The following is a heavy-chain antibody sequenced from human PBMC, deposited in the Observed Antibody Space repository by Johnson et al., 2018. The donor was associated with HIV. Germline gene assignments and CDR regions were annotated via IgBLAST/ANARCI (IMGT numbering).Heavy chain of an antibody. J-gene: IGHJ3*02. CDR3: TTNVGSGSYYNAFHI. V-gene: IGHV3-15*01. CDR2: IKSKTDGGTT. D-gene: IGHD3-10*01. CDR1: GFTFSTYW. Sequence: VQLVESGGGLVQPGGSLRLSCAASGFTFSTYWMSWVRQAPGKGLEWVGRIKSKTDGGTTDYAAPVKGRFTISRDDSKNTLYLQMNSLKTEDTAVYYCTTNVGSGSYYNAFHIWGQGTTVTVSS.